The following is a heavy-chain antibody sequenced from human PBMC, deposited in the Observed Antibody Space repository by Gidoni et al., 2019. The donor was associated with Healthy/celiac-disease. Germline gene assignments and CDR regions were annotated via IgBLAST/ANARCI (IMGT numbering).Heavy chain of an antibody. D-gene: IGHD3-3*01. CDR1: GRPLSSSSYY. CDR2: IYTSWST. CDR3: ASLHTNIRFFADEGGFDY. Sequence: QLQPQESCPGLVKPSETLSLTCTATGRPLSSSSYYWGWIRQPPGKGLGLIGSIYTSWSTYYNPSLKGRVTRSVDTSKSQFSLKLSSVTAADTAVYYCASLHTNIRFFADEGGFDYWGQGTLVTVSS. V-gene: IGHV4-39*01. J-gene: IGHJ4*02.